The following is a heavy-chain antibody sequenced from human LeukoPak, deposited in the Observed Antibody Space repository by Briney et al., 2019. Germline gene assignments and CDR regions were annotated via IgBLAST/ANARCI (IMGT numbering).Heavy chain of an antibody. D-gene: IGHD3-22*01. V-gene: IGHV4-34*01. Sequence: PSETPSLTCAVYGGSFSGYYWSWIRQPPGKGLEWIGEINHSGSTNYNPSLKSRVTISVDTSKNQFSLKLSSVTAADTAVYYCATNRYYYDSSGYYGSRGSRYMDVWGKGTTVTVSS. J-gene: IGHJ6*03. CDR3: ATNRYYYDSSGYYGSRGSRYMDV. CDR2: INHSGST. CDR1: GGSFSGYY.